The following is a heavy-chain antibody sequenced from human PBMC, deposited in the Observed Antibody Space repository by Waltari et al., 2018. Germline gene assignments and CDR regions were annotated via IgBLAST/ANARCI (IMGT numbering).Heavy chain of an antibody. J-gene: IGHJ3*02. CDR1: GGSISSYY. V-gene: IGHV4-4*07. CDR3: ARDPAYSSSTSCYPGAFDI. CDR2: IYTSGST. Sequence: QVQLQESGPGLVKPSETLSLTCTVSGGSISSYYWSWIRQPAGKGLEWIGRIYTSGSTNYNPSLKSRVTMSVDTSKNQFSLKLSSVTAADTAVYYCARDPAYSSSTSCYPGAFDIWGQGTMVTVSS. D-gene: IGHD2-2*01.